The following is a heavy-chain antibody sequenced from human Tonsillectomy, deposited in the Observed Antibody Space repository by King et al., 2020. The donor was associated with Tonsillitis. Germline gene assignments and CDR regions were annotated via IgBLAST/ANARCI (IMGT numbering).Heavy chain of an antibody. Sequence: VQLVESGGGLVQPGGSLRLSCAASGFTFSSYARSWVRQAPGKGLEWVSTISCSAGNTYNADSGKGRFTISRDNSKNTLNLQINSLRAEDTAVYYCAKGFDFWSGYSIDAFDIWGQGTMVTVSS. J-gene: IGHJ3*02. CDR3: AKGFDFWSGYSIDAFDI. D-gene: IGHD3-3*01. V-gene: IGHV3-23*04. CDR1: GFTFSSYA. CDR2: ISCSAGNT.